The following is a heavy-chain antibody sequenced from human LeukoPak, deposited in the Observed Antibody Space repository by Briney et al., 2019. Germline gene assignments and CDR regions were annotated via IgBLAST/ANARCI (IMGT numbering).Heavy chain of an antibody. Sequence: SETLSLTCTVSGGSIGSYYWSWIRQPAGKGLEWIGRIYTSGSTNYNPSLKSRVTMSVDTSKNQFSLKLSSVTAADTAVYYCARDQPRIAAANDDSYYYYYMDVWGKGTTVTISS. CDR1: GGSIGSYY. CDR2: IYTSGST. J-gene: IGHJ6*03. V-gene: IGHV4-4*07. D-gene: IGHD6-13*01. CDR3: ARDQPRIAAANDDSYYYYYMDV.